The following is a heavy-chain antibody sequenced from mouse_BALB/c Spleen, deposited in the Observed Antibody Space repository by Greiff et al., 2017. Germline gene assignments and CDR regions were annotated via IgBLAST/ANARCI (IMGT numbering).Heavy chain of an antibody. CDR2: ISYSGST. D-gene: IGHD1-1*01. V-gene: IGHV3-2*02. J-gene: IGHJ3*01. CDR1: GYSITSDYA. CDR3: ARGGVYGSSHWFAY. Sequence: VQLKESGPGLVKPSQSLSLTCTVTGYSITSDYAWNWIRQFPGNKLEWMGYISYSGSTSYNPSLKSRISITRDTSKNQFFLQLNSVTTEDTATYYCARGGVYGSSHWFAYWGQGTLVTVSA.